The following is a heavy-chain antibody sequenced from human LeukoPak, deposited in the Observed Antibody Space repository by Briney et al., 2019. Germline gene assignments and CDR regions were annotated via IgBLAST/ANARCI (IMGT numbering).Heavy chain of an antibody. D-gene: IGHD4-11*01. J-gene: IGHJ5*02. CDR3: ARDMTTVTSYWFDP. CDR1: GFTFSDYY. CDR2: ISSSGSTK. V-gene: IGHV3-11*01. Sequence: GGSLRLSCAASGFTFSDYYMSWIRQAPGKGLEWVSYISSSGSTKYYADSVKGRFTISRDNAKNSLYLQMNSLRAEDTAVYYCARDMTTVTSYWFDPWGQGTLVTVSS.